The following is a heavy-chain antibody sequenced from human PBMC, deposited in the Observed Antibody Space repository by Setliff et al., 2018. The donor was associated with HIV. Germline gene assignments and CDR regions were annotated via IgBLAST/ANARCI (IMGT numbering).Heavy chain of an antibody. CDR3: ARVRLTMIMMVDYFDQ. CDR1: GGSISTFY. J-gene: IGHJ4*02. V-gene: IGHV4-4*07. CDR2: IYSTGDT. D-gene: IGHD3-22*01. Sequence: SETLSLTCSVSGGSISTFYWSWIRQPPGKGLEWVGHIYSTGDTNYNPSLKSRVTLSADTSKNQLSLSLTSVTAADTAVYYCARVRLTMIMMVDYFDQWGQGTLVTVSS.